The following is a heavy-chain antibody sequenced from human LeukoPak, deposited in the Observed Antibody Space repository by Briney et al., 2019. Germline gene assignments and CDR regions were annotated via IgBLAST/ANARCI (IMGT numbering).Heavy chain of an antibody. CDR2: IWYDGSYI. Sequence: GGSLRLSCAASGFTFSYYGMHWVRQAPGKGLDWVAVIWYDGSYIYYADSVKGRFTISRDNSKNTMYLQMNSLRAEDTAVYYCVKIVQFTAATGTGLDYWGQGTLVTVSP. CDR3: VKIVQFTAATGTGLDY. D-gene: IGHD6-13*01. J-gene: IGHJ4*02. V-gene: IGHV3-33*06. CDR1: GFTFSYYG.